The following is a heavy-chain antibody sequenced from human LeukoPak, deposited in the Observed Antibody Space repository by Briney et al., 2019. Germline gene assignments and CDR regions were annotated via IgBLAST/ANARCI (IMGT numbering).Heavy chain of an antibody. CDR3: ARALVAPPALRFLEWLFRDYGMDV. V-gene: IGHV3-30-3*01. Sequence: GGSLRLSCAASGFTFSSYAMHWVRQAPGKGLEWVAVISYDGSNKYYADSVKGRFTISRDNSKNTLYLQMNSLGAEDTAVYYCARALVAPPALRFLEWLFRDYGMDVWGQGTTVTVSS. CDR2: ISYDGSNK. CDR1: GFTFSSYA. D-gene: IGHD3-3*01. J-gene: IGHJ6*02.